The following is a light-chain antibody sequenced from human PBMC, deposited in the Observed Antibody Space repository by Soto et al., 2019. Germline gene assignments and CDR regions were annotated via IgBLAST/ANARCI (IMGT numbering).Light chain of an antibody. V-gene: IGKV3-11*01. CDR2: ETF. Sequence: IVLTQSPATLSLSPGERDTLSCRASQSVGTYLAWYQQKPGQAPRLLIFETFRRATGVPVRFRGSGSGTDVTLTISSLEPEDFAVYYCHQRSDWPPGTFGPGTKVDI. CDR3: HQRSDWPPGT. J-gene: IGKJ3*01. CDR1: QSVGTY.